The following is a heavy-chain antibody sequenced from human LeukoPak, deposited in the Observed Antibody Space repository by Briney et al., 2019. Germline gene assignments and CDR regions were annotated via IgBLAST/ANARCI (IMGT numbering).Heavy chain of an antibody. CDR3: ARGGRYCSSTSCYYADY. D-gene: IGHD2-2*01. CDR2: TSYDGSNK. CDR1: RFTFSSYA. J-gene: IGHJ4*02. Sequence: GGSLRLSCAASRFTFSSYAMHWVRQAPGKGLEWVAVTSYDGSNKYYADSVKGRFTISRDNSKNTLYLQMNSLRAEVTAVYYCARGGRYCSSTSCYYADYWGQGTLVTVSS. V-gene: IGHV3-30-3*01.